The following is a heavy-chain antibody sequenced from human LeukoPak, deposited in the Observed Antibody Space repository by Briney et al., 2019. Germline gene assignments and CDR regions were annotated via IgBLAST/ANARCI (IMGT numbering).Heavy chain of an antibody. CDR3: ASVVSILWFGELGAFDI. V-gene: IGHV4-39*01. J-gene: IGHJ3*02. D-gene: IGHD3-10*01. Sequence: SETLSLTCTVSGGSISSSSYYWGWIRQPPGKGLEWIGSIYYSGSTYYNPSLKSRVTISVDTSKNQFSLKLSSVTAADTAVYYCASVVSILWFGELGAFDIWGQGTMVTVSS. CDR1: GGSISSSSYY. CDR2: IYYSGST.